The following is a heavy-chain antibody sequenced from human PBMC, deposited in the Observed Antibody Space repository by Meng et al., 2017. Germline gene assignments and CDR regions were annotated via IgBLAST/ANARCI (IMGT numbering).Heavy chain of an antibody. D-gene: IGHD4-17*01. J-gene: IGHJ4*02. V-gene: IGHV4-59*01. CDR3: ARACIGELYYFDY. CDR1: GGSISSYY. Sequence: QVQLQESGPGLVKPSETLSLTCTGSGGSISSYYWSWIRQPPGKGLEWIGYIYYSGSTNYNPSLKSRVTISVDTSKNQFSLKLSSVTAADTAVYYCARACIGELYYFDYWGQGTLVTVSS. CDR2: IYYSGST.